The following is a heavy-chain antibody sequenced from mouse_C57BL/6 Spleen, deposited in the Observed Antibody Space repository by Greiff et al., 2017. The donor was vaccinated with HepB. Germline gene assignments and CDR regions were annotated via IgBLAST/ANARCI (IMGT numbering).Heavy chain of an antibody. Sequence: VQLKESGPGLVKPSQSLSLTCSVTGYSITSGYYWNWIRQFPGNKLEWMGYISYDGSNNYNPSLKNRISITRDTSKNQFFLKLNSVTTEDTATYYCARDDYDSYYYAMDYWGQGTSVTVSS. V-gene: IGHV3-6*01. CDR2: ISYDGSN. D-gene: IGHD2-4*01. J-gene: IGHJ4*01. CDR3: ARDDYDSYYYAMDY. CDR1: GYSITSGYY.